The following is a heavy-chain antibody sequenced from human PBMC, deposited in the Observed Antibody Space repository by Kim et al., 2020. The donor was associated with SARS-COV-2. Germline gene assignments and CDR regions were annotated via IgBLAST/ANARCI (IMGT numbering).Heavy chain of an antibody. CDR2: IYYSGST. D-gene: IGHD7-27*01. J-gene: IGHJ4*02. Sequence: SETLSLTCTVSGGSISSYYWSWIRQPPGKGLEWIGYIYYSGSTNYNPSLKSRVTISVDTSKNQFSLKLSSVTAADTAVYYCASGTGERDPYFDYWGQGTLVTVSS. CDR1: GGSISSYY. V-gene: IGHV4-59*01. CDR3: ASGTGERDPYFDY.